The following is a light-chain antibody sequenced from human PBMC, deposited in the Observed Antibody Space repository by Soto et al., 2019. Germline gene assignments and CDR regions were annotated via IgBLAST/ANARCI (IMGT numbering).Light chain of an antibody. J-gene: IGKJ1*01. CDR3: QQYNSYRT. CDR2: KAS. Sequence: IQMTQSPSTLSASVGDRVTITCRASQSISSWLAWYQQKPGKAPKLLIYKASSLESGVPSRFSGSGSGTEFTLTSSSLQPDDFATYYCQQYNSYRTFGQGTKVEIK. V-gene: IGKV1-5*03. CDR1: QSISSW.